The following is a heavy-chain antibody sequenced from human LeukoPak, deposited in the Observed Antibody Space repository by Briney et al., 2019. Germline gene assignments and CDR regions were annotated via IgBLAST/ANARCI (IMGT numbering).Heavy chain of an antibody. J-gene: IGHJ5*02. Sequence: PGESLKISCKGSGYSFTSYWIGWVRPMPGKGLEWMGIIYPGDSDTRYSPSFQGQVTISADKSISTAYLQWSSLNASDTARYYCARGGSSSWYGTNWFDPWGQGGLVTVPS. CDR2: IYPGDSDT. CDR3: ARGGSSSWYGTNWFDP. D-gene: IGHD6-13*01. CDR1: GYSFTSYW. V-gene: IGHV5-51*01.